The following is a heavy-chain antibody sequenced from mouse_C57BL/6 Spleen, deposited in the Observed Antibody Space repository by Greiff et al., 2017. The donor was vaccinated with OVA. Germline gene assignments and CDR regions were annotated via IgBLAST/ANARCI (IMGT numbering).Heavy chain of an antibody. J-gene: IGHJ3*01. CDR2: IDPEDGET. V-gene: IGHV14-2*01. CDR3: AREGTFAY. Sequence: EVQLQESGAELVKPGASVKLSCTASGFNIKDYYMHWVKQRTEQGLEWIGRIDPEDGETKYAPKFPGKATITADTSSNTAYLQLSSLTSEDTAVYYCAREGTFAYWGQGTLVTVSA. CDR1: GFNIKDYY.